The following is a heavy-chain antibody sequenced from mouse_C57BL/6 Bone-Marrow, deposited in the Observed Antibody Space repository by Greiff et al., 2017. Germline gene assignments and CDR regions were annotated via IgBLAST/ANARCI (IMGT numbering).Heavy chain of an antibody. CDR3: TTKYYCSGYGY. J-gene: IGHJ2*01. D-gene: IGHD1-1*01. CDR2: IDPEDGDT. CDR1: GFTFKDYY. V-gene: IGHV14-4*01. Sequence: VQLQQSGAELVRPGASVKMSCTASGFTFKDYYMHWVKQRPGKGLEWIGWIDPEDGDTEYASKFKGKGTLTADTSSNTAYLQLSSLTSEDTAVYYCTTKYYCSGYGYWGQGTTLTVSS.